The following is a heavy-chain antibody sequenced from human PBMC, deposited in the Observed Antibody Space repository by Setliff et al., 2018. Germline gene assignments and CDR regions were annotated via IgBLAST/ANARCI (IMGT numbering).Heavy chain of an antibody. D-gene: IGHD1-20*01. Sequence: PGESLKISCKGSGYSFTDYWIAWVRQTPGKGLEWMGTIYPGNADTRYSPSFQGQVTISTDTSINTAFLQWNNLKASDTALYYCARDGNNWNDLDYWGHGTLVTVSS. CDR2: IYPGNADT. V-gene: IGHV5-51*01. J-gene: IGHJ4*01. CDR1: GYSFTDYW. CDR3: ARDGNNWNDLDY.